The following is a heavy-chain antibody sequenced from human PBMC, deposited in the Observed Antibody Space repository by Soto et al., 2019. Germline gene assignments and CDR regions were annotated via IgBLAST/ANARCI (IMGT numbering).Heavy chain of an antibody. CDR2: ISYDGSNK. CDR1: GFTFSSYG. CDR3: AKVDSSHYGAFDY. D-gene: IGHD6-13*01. V-gene: IGHV3-30*18. J-gene: IGHJ4*02. Sequence: QVQLVESGGGVVQPGRSLRLSCAASGFTFSSYGMHWVRQAPGKGLEWVAVISYDGSNKYYADSVKGRFTISRDNSKNTLYLQMNSLRAEDTAVYYCAKVDSSHYGAFDYWGQGTLVTVSS.